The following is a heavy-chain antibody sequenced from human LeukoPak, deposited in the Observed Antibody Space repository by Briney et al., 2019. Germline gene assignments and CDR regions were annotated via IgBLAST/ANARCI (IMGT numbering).Heavy chain of an antibody. V-gene: IGHV3-21*01. Sequence: GGSLRLSCAPSGFTFSRYSLNWVRQAPGEGLEWVSSITTSSRYIYYADSVKGRFTISRDNAKNSLSLQMNSLRAEDTAVYYCVREIIRLGQDDYFDYWGQGTLVTVSS. CDR3: VREIIRLGQDDYFDY. J-gene: IGHJ4*02. D-gene: IGHD3-3*02. CDR1: GFTFSRYS. CDR2: ITTSSRYI.